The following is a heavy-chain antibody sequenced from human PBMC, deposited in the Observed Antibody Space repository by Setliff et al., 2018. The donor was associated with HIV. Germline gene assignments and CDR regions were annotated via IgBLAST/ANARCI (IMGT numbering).Heavy chain of an antibody. Sequence: GSLRLSCAASGFTVSSNYMSWIRQPPGEGLEWIVSFYHSGDTYYNPSLKSRVTISVDTSKNQFSLKLSSVTAADTAVYYCARTPGPSSTLYFDYWGQGTLVTSPQ. CDR3: ARTPGPSSTLYFDY. D-gene: IGHD6-6*01. J-gene: IGHJ4*02. V-gene: IGHV4-38-2*01. CDR2: FYHSGDT. CDR1: GFTVSSNY.